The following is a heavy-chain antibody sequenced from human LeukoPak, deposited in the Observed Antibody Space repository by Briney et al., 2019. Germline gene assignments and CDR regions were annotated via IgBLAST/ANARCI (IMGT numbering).Heavy chain of an antibody. D-gene: IGHD4-17*01. CDR2: VFYTGST. CDR3: ARDSRDYLAFACDI. CDR1: GDSFRSYY. V-gene: IGHV4-59*01. J-gene: IGHJ3*02. Sequence: SETLSLTCTVSGDSFRSYYWSWIRQPPGKGLEWIGYVFYTGSTNYNPSLKSRVTISVDTSKNQFSLKLSSVTAADTAVYYCARDSRDYLAFACDIWGQGTMVTVSS.